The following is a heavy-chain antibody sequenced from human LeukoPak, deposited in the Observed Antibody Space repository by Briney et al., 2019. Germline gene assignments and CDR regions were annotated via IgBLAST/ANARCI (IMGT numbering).Heavy chain of an antibody. CDR3: ARGVYCSSTSCPLD. D-gene: IGHD2-2*01. CDR1: GFTFSNYA. V-gene: IGHV3-23*01. CDR2: ISGSGDGT. Sequence: GGSLRLSCAASGFTFSNYAMNWVRQAPGKGLEWVSGISGSGDGTRYADSVKGRFTISRDNAKNSLYLQMNSLRAEDTAVYYCARGVYCSSTSCPLDWGQGTLVTVSS. J-gene: IGHJ4*02.